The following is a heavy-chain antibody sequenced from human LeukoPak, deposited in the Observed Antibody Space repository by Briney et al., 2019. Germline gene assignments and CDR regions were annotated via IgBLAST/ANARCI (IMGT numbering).Heavy chain of an antibody. D-gene: IGHD2-2*01. Sequence: GRSLILSCAASVFTFSSYAMTWVRQAPGKGLEWVSAISGSGGSTYYADSVKGRFTISRDNSKNTLYLEMASLRAEDTAVYYCAKETQLRSAFDIWGQGTMVTVSS. CDR2: ISGSGGST. V-gene: IGHV3-23*01. CDR3: AKETQLRSAFDI. CDR1: VFTFSSYA. J-gene: IGHJ3*02.